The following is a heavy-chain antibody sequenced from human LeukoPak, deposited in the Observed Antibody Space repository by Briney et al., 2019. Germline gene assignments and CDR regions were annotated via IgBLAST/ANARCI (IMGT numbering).Heavy chain of an antibody. CDR1: GFTFNHFG. J-gene: IGHJ2*01. Sequence: GGSLRLSCAASGFTFNHFGMDWVRQAPGKGLEWVSSISSSSSYIYYADSVKGRFTISRDNAKNSLYLQMNSLRAEDTAVYYCARGAAVAVLYWYFDLWGRGTLVTVSS. D-gene: IGHD6-19*01. V-gene: IGHV3-21*01. CDR2: ISSSSSYI. CDR3: ARGAAVAVLYWYFDL.